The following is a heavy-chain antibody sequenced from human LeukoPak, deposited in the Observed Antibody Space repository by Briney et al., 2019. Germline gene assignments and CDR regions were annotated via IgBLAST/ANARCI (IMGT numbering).Heavy chain of an antibody. CDR3: TRDYVEAGLGYFDY. J-gene: IGHJ4*02. D-gene: IGHD5-24*01. CDR1: GFTFGDYA. Sequence: GGSLRLSCTASGFTFGDYAMSWVRQAPGKGLEWVSFIRSKAYGGTTEYAASVKGRFTISRDDSKSIAHLQMNSLKTEDTAVYYCTRDYVEAGLGYFDYWGQGTLVTVSS. CDR2: IRSKAYGGTT. V-gene: IGHV3-49*04.